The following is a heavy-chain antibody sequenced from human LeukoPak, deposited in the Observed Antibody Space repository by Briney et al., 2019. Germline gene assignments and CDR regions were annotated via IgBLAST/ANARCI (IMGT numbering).Heavy chain of an antibody. J-gene: IGHJ5*02. D-gene: IGHD4-17*01. CDR1: GGSISSYY. Sequence: SETLSLTCTVSGGSISSYYWSWNRQPPGKGLEWIGYIYYSGSTNYNPSLKSRVTISVDTSKNQFSLKLSSVTAADTAVYYCARDSHDYGDHSDWFDPWGQGTLVTVSS. CDR3: ARDSHDYGDHSDWFDP. CDR2: IYYSGST. V-gene: IGHV4-59*12.